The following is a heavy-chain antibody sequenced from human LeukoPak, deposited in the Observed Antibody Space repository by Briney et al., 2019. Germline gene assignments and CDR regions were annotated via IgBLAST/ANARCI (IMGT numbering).Heavy chain of an antibody. CDR3: AREVVTAFNWFDP. J-gene: IGHJ5*02. CDR1: GGSISSSSYY. Sequence: SETLSLTCTVSGGSISSSSYYWGWIRQPPGTGLEWIGSIYYSGSTYYNPSPKSRVTISVDTSKNQFSLKLSSVTAADTAVYYCAREVVTAFNWFDPWGQGTLVTVSS. CDR2: IYYSGST. D-gene: IGHD2-21*02. V-gene: IGHV4-39*07.